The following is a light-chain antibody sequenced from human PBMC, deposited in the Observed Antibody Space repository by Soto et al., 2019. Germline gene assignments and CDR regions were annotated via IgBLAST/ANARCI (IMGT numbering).Light chain of an antibody. CDR3: HQYNEWRT. CDR2: DAS. CDR1: QSINSF. V-gene: IGKV3-15*01. Sequence: EIVLTQSPGTLSLSPVEGATLSFRASQSINSFLAWYQQRPGQAPRLLIYDASTRATGIPDRFSGSGSGTEFTLTISSLQSEDVAVYYCHQYNEWRTFGQGTKVDIK. J-gene: IGKJ1*01.